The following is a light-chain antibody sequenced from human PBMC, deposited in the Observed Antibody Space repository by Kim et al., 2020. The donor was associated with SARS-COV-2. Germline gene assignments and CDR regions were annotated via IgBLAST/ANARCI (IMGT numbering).Light chain of an antibody. Sequence: PSITISCTGTSSDVGGHNLVSWYQQHPGKAPKLMIYVVSNRPSGISDRFSGSKSGNTASLTISGLQAEDETDYYCSSYTSSGTVLFGGGTKLTVL. CDR2: VVS. CDR3: SSYTSSGTVL. CDR1: SSDVGGHNL. V-gene: IGLV2-14*03. J-gene: IGLJ2*01.